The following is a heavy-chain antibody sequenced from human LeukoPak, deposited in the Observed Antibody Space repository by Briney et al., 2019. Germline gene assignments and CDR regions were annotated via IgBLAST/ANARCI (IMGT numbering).Heavy chain of an antibody. D-gene: IGHD3-16*01. J-gene: IGHJ6*03. CDR3: AKGLRTGVGPYMGYHYYMDV. V-gene: IGHV3-23*01. Sequence: GGSLRLSCAASGFTFSSYAMSWVRQAPGKGLKWVSTINDNGAGTYYADSVKGRSTISRDNSYNTVSLQMNSLRDEDTGVYFCAKGLRTGVGPYMGYHYYMDVWGKGATVTVSS. CDR1: GFTFSSYA. CDR2: INDNGAGT.